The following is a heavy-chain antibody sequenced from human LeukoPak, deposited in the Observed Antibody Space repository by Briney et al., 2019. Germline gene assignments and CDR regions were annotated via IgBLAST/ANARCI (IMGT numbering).Heavy chain of an antibody. CDR2: INPNSGGT. D-gene: IGHD3-9*01. V-gene: IGHV1-2*02. CDR3: ARGKSYYDILTGYCYYFDY. Sequence: GASVKVSCKASGYTFTSYGISWVRQAPGQGLEWMGWINPNSGGTNYAQKFQGRVTMTRDTSISTAYMELSRLRSDDTAVYYCARGKSYYDILTGYCYYFDYWGQGTLVTVSS. CDR1: GYTFTSYG. J-gene: IGHJ4*02.